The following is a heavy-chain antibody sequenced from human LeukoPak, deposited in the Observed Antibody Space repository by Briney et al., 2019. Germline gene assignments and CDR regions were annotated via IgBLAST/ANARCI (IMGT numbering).Heavy chain of an antibody. CDR3: AKAEGYDILTGLDY. CDR2: ISASGGST. J-gene: IGHJ4*02. Sequence: GGSLRLSCAASGFTFSSYAMRWDRQAQGKGLEWDSGISASGGSTYYADSVKCRFTISRHNSKNTLYLQMNSLRTEDTAVYYCAKAEGYDILTGLDYWGQGTLVTVSS. CDR1: GFTFSSYA. V-gene: IGHV3-23*01. D-gene: IGHD3-9*01.